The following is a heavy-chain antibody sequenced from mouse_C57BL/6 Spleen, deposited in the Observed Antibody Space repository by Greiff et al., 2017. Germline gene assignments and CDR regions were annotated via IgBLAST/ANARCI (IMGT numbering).Heavy chain of an antibody. V-gene: IGHV2-6-1*01. CDR1: GFSLTSYG. CDR2: IWSDGST. D-gene: IGHD2-2*01. Sequence: QVQLQQSGPGLVAPSQSLSITCTVSGFSLTSYGVHWVRQPPGKGLEWLVVIWSDGSTTYNSALKSRLSISKDNSKSQVFLKMNSLQTDDTAMYYCARQVIYYGYSYAMDYWGQGTSVTVSS. CDR3: ARQVIYYGYSYAMDY. J-gene: IGHJ4*01.